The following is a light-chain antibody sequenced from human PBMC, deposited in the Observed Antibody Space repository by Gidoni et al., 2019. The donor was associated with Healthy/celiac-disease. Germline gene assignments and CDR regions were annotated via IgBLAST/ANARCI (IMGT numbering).Light chain of an antibody. Sequence: QSALTQPASVSGYPGQSITISCTGTSSGVGGYNYVSWYQQHPGNAPKLMIYDVSNRPSGVSNRFSGSKSGNTAALTISGLQAEDEADYYCSSYTSSSTWVFGGGTKLTVL. CDR1: SSGVGGYNY. CDR2: DVS. CDR3: SSYTSSSTWV. J-gene: IGLJ3*02. V-gene: IGLV2-14*03.